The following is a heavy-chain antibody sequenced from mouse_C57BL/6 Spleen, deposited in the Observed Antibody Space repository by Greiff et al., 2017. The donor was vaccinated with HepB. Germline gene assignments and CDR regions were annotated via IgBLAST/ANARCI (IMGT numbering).Heavy chain of an antibody. J-gene: IGHJ2*01. Sequence: QVQLKQSGPELVKPGASVKISCKASGYAFSSSWMNWVKQRPGKGLEWIGRIYPGDGDTNYNGKFKGKATLTADKSSSTAYMQLSSLTSEDSAVYFCARTGGNYEDYWGQCTTLTVSS. CDR1: GYAFSSSW. CDR3: ARTGGNYEDY. V-gene: IGHV1-82*01. D-gene: IGHD2-1*01. CDR2: IYPGDGDT.